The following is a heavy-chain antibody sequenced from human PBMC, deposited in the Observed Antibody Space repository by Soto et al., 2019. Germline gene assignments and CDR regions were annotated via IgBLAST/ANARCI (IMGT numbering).Heavy chain of an antibody. CDR1: GYIFSDYG. Sequence: ASVKVSCKTSGYIFSDYGINWVRQAPGQGLEWMGWISGYSGNANLAQKFQGRVTMTTDKSTRTAYMELRRLRSDDTDVYYCAKRTSGTTWGESDYWGQGTLVTVSS. D-gene: IGHD4-17*01. J-gene: IGHJ4*02. CDR2: ISGYSGNA. CDR3: AKRTSGTTWGESDY. V-gene: IGHV1-18*04.